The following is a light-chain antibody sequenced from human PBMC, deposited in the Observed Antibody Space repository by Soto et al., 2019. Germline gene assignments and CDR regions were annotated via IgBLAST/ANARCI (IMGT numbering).Light chain of an antibody. CDR1: QSVSSY. CDR2: DAS. V-gene: IGKV3-11*01. Sequence: EIVLTQSPATLSLSPGERASLSCRASQSVSSYLAWYQQKPGQAPRLLIYDASNRATGIPVRFSGSGSGTDFTLTISSLESEDFAVYYCQQRSKWPPITFGQGTRLEI. J-gene: IGKJ5*01. CDR3: QQRSKWPPIT.